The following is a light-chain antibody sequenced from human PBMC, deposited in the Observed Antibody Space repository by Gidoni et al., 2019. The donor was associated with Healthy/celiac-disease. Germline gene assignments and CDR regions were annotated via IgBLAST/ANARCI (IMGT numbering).Light chain of an antibody. CDR2: YDS. J-gene: IGLJ3*02. CDR3: QVWDSSSDHPV. CDR1: NIGSKS. V-gene: IGLV3-21*04. Sequence: SYVLPQPPSVSVAPGKTARITCGGNNIGSKSVHWYQQKPGKAPVLVIYYDSDRPSGTPERFSGSNSGKTATLTISRVEAGDEDDYYCQVWDSSSDHPVFGGGTKLTVL.